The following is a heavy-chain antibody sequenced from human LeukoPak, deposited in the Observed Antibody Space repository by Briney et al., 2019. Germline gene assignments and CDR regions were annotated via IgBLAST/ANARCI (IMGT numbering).Heavy chain of an antibody. CDR1: GFSLSGHL. D-gene: IGHD6-6*01. CDR2: ISPTGSTT. Sequence: GGSLRLSCNASGFSLSGHLMHWARQLSGKGLVWVSRISPTGSTTSYADSVKGRFTVSRDNAKNTLYLQVNNLRAEDTAVYYCARGPNSNWSGLDFWGQGTLLTVSS. CDR3: ARGPNSNWSGLDF. J-gene: IGHJ4*02. V-gene: IGHV3-74*01.